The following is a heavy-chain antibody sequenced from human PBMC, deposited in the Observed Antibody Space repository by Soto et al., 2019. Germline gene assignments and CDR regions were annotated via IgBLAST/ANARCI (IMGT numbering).Heavy chain of an antibody. D-gene: IGHD6-19*01. Sequence: GASVKVSCKASGYTFTSYYMHWVRQAPGQGLEWMGIINPSGGSTSYAQKFQGRVTMTRDTSTSTVYMELSSLRSEDTAVYYCARASSGWYRFYYYGMDVWGQGTTVNVSS. CDR2: INPSGGST. CDR1: GYTFTSYY. CDR3: ARASSGWYRFYYYGMDV. J-gene: IGHJ6*02. V-gene: IGHV1-46*01.